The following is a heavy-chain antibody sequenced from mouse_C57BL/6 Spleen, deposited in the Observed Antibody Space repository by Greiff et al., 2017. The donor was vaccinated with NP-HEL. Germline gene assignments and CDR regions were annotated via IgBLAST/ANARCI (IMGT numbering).Heavy chain of an antibody. D-gene: IGHD3-2*02. J-gene: IGHJ4*01. V-gene: IGHV5-17*01. CDR2: ISSGSSTI. Sequence: EVNVVESGGGLVKPGGSLKLSCAASGFTFSDYGMHWVRQAPEKGLEWVAYISSGSSTIYYADTVKGRFTISRDNAKNTLFLQMTSLRSEDTAMYYCARPRAAQAYYAMDYWGQGTSVTVSS. CDR1: GFTFSDYG. CDR3: ARPRAAQAYYAMDY.